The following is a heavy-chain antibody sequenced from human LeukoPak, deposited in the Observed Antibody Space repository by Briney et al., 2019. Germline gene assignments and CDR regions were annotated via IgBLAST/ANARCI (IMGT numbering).Heavy chain of an antibody. CDR3: ARHLRAVAGGRYFDY. Sequence: SETLSLTCTVSGGSISGYYWSWIRQPPGKGLEWIGYIYHNGGTNYNPSLQSRLTVSVDTSKNQFSLKLSSVTAADTAVYYCARHLRAVAGGRYFDYWGQGTQVTVSS. J-gene: IGHJ4*02. D-gene: IGHD6-19*01. CDR1: GGSISGYY. CDR2: IYHNGGT. V-gene: IGHV4-59*08.